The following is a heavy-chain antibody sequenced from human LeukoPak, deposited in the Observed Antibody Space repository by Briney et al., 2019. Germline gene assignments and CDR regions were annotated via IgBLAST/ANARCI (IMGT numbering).Heavy chain of an antibody. J-gene: IGHJ4*02. V-gene: IGHV3-74*01. Sequence: GGSLRLSCAASGFTFNNYWMHWVRQAPGKGLGWVARIKSDGSATNYADSVKGRFTISRDTAKNTLYLQMNSLRAEDTAVYYCAQELKIGHWGQGTLVTVSS. CDR3: AQELKIGH. CDR2: IKSDGSAT. CDR1: GFTFNNYW. D-gene: IGHD2-21*01.